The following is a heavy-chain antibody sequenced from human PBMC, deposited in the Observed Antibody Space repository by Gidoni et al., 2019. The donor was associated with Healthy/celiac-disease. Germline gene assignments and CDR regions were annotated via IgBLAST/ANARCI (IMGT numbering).Heavy chain of an antibody. D-gene: IGHD3-10*01. J-gene: IGHJ6*02. V-gene: IGHV3-23*01. CDR3: AKLNEEYYYGSGTLYYGMDV. Sequence: EVQLLESGGGLVQPGGSLRLSCAASGFTFSSYAMSWVRQAPGKGLEWVSAISGSGGSTYYADSVKGRFTISRDNSKNTLYLQMNSLRAEDTAVYYCAKLNEEYYYGSGTLYYGMDVWGQGTTVTVSS. CDR1: GFTFSSYA. CDR2: ISGSGGST.